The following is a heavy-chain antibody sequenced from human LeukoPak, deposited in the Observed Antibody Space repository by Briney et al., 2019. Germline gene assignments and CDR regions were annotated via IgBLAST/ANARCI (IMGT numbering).Heavy chain of an antibody. Sequence: SETLSLTCAVYGGSFSGYYWTWIRQPPGKGLEWIGETNDGGSTNYNPSLQSRVTISVDTSKNQFSLKLSSVTAADTAVYYCARYDSSGWDDAFDIWGQGTMVTVSS. D-gene: IGHD3-22*01. CDR2: TNDGGST. CDR3: ARYDSSGWDDAFDI. J-gene: IGHJ3*02. V-gene: IGHV4-34*01. CDR1: GGSFSGYY.